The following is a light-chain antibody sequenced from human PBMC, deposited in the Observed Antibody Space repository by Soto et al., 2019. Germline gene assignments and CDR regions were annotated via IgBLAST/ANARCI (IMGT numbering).Light chain of an antibody. V-gene: IGKV3-11*01. J-gene: IGKJ3*01. CDR2: DAS. CDR1: QSVSSY. Sequence: EIVWTQSPATLSLSPGERATLSCRASQSVSSYLSWYQQKPGQAPRLLIYDASNRATGIPARFSGSGSGTDFTLTISSLEPEDFAVYYCQQRSNWPPGFTFGPGTTVDIK. CDR3: QQRSNWPPGFT.